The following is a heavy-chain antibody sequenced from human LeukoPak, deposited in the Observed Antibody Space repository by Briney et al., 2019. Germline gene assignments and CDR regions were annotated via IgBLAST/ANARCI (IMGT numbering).Heavy chain of an antibody. CDR3: ARSPLSGSYTTAFDI. D-gene: IGHD1-26*01. Sequence: GGSLRLSCAASGFTFSSYAMHWVRQAPGKGLEYVSAISTNGDSTYYANSVKGRFTISRDNSKNTLYLQMGSLRAEDMAVYYCARSPLSGSYTTAFDIWGQGTVVTVSS. J-gene: IGHJ3*02. V-gene: IGHV3-64*01. CDR1: GFTFSSYA. CDR2: ISTNGDST.